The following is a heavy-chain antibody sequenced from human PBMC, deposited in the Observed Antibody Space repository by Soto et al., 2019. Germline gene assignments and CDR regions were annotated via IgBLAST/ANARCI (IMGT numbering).Heavy chain of an antibody. CDR3: ARASDYADYGTYGMDV. Sequence: QVQLVESGGGVVQPGRSLRLSCAASGFTFSSYAMHWVRQAPGKGLEWVAVISYDGSNKYYADSVKGRFTISRDNSKNTLYLQMNSLRAEDTAVYYCARASDYADYGTYGMDVWGQGTTVTVSS. J-gene: IGHJ6*02. CDR1: GFTFSSYA. D-gene: IGHD4-17*01. V-gene: IGHV3-30-3*01. CDR2: ISYDGSNK.